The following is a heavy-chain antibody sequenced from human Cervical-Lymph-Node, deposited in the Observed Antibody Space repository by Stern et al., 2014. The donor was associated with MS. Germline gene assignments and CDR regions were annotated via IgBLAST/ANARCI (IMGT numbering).Heavy chain of an antibody. Sequence: QLQLQESGPGLVKPSETLSVTCTVSNGSISTFYWNWIRQPPGKGLEWIGYIHYTGVTKYHPSLKSRVTISVDTSKNQFSLKLSSVTAADTAVYYCARVDRTQLWSPFDSWGQGTLVTVSS. J-gene: IGHJ4*02. D-gene: IGHD1-1*01. CDR1: NGSISTFY. V-gene: IGHV4-59*01. CDR2: IHYTGVT. CDR3: ARVDRTQLWSPFDS.